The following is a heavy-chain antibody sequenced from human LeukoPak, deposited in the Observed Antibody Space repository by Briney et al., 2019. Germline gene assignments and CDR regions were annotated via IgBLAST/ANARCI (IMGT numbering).Heavy chain of an antibody. D-gene: IGHD5-12*01. V-gene: IGHV3-21*01. CDR1: GFTFSSYS. CDR2: ISSSSSYI. CDR3: ARDHSGYESGY. Sequence: GGSLRLSCAASGFTFSSYSMNWVRQAPGKGLEWVSSISSSSSYIYYADSVKGRFNISRDNAKNSLYLQMNSLRAEDTAVYYCARDHSGYESGYWGQGTLVTVSS. J-gene: IGHJ4*02.